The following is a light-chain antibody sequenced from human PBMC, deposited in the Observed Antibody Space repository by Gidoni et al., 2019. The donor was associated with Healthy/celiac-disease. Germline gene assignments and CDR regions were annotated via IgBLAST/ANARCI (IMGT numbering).Light chain of an antibody. V-gene: IGKV1-5*03. Sequence: DIQMTQSPSTLSASVGDRVTITCLASQSISSWLAWYQQKPGKAPKLLASKASSLESGVPSRFSGSGSGTEFTLTISSLQPDDFATYYFQQYNSYSLTFGGGTKVKIK. CDR1: QSISSW. CDR3: QQYNSYSLT. J-gene: IGKJ4*01. CDR2: KAS.